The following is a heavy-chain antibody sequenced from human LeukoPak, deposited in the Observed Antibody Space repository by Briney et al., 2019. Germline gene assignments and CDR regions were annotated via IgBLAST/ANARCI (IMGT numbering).Heavy chain of an antibody. CDR1: GYAFTGYY. CDR2: INPNSGGT. J-gene: IGHJ4*02. Sequence: GASVKVSCKASGYAFTGYYMHWVRQAPGQGLEWMGWINPNSGGTNYAQKFQGRVTMTRDTSISTAYMELSRLRSGVTAVYYCARDSPYGDYVYFDYWGQGTLVTVSS. D-gene: IGHD4-17*01. V-gene: IGHV1-2*02. CDR3: ARDSPYGDYVYFDY.